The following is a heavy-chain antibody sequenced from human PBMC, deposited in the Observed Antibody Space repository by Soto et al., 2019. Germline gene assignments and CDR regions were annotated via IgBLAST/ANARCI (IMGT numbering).Heavy chain of an antibody. J-gene: IGHJ4*02. CDR3: AKPRDIVVVVAVKDFDY. CDR2: ISYDGSNK. D-gene: IGHD2-15*01. Sequence: GGSLRLSCAASGFTFSSYGMHWVRQAPGKGLEWVAVISYDGSNKYYADSVKGRFTISRDNSKNTLYLQMNSLRAEDTAVYYCAKPRDIVVVVAVKDFDYWGQGTLVTVSS. CDR1: GFTFSSYG. V-gene: IGHV3-30*18.